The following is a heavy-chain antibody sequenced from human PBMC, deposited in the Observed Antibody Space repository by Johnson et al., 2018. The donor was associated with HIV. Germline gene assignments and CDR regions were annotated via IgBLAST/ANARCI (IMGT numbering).Heavy chain of an antibody. V-gene: IGHV3-30*18. J-gene: IGHJ3*02. Sequence: QVQLVESGGGVVQPGRSLRLSCAASGFTFSSYGMHWVRQAPGNGLEWVAVISYDGSNKYYADSVKGRFTISRDNSKNTLYLQMNSLRAEDTAVYYCAKETPSSGGTFDIWGQGTMVTVSS. D-gene: IGHD6-25*01. CDR2: ISYDGSNK. CDR3: AKETPSSGGTFDI. CDR1: GFTFSSYG.